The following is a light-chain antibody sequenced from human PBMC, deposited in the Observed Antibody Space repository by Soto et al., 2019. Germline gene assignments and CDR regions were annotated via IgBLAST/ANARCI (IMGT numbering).Light chain of an antibody. V-gene: IGKV3-11*01. Sequence: ENVLTQSPATLSLSPGEGATLSCRASQSINTYLAWYQQKPGQAPRLLIHGATTRATGIPARFSGSGSGTDFTLTISSLEPEDFSVYYCQQRYNWPITFGQGTRLEI. CDR2: GAT. CDR3: QQRYNWPIT. J-gene: IGKJ5*01. CDR1: QSINTY.